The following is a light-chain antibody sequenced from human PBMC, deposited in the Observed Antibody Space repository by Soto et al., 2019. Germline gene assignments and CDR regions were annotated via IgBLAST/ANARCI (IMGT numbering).Light chain of an antibody. Sequence: QSALTQPASVSGSPGQSITISCTGTSSDVGSYNLVSWYQQHPGKAPQLMIYEVSNRPSGVSNRFSGSKSGNTASLTISGLQADDEADYYCSSYTSSSTLVFGGGTKLTVL. CDR1: SSDVGSYNL. CDR2: EVS. CDR3: SSYTSSSTLV. J-gene: IGLJ2*01. V-gene: IGLV2-14*02.